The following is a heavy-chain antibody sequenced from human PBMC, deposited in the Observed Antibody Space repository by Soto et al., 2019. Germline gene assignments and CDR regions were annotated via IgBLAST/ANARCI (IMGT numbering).Heavy chain of an antibody. CDR1: GGSIGSNNW. V-gene: IGHV4-4*02. J-gene: IGHJ4*02. Sequence: PSETLSLTCSVSGGSIGSNNWWTWVRQSPGKGLEWLGEIHDGGSTNYSPSLKTRVSISMDKSKNQFSLMLRSVTAADTAVYYCASVGRYYDSSGYSVDFWGQGTLVTV. CDR2: IHDGGST. D-gene: IGHD3-22*01. CDR3: ASVGRYYDSSGYSVDF.